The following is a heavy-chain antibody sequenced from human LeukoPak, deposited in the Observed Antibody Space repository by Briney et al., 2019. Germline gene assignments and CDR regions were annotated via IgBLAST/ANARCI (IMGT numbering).Heavy chain of an antibody. D-gene: IGHD3-9*01. J-gene: IGHJ6*04. V-gene: IGHV1-18*04. CDR3: ARDKSYYDILTGYYYYYGMDV. CDR1: GYTFTSYG. Sequence: GASVKVSCKASGYTFTSYGISWVGQAPGQGLEWMGWISAYNGNTNYAQKLQGRVTMTTDTSTSTAYMELRSLRSDDTAVYYCARDKSYYDILTGYYYYYGMDVWGKGTTVTVSS. CDR2: ISAYNGNT.